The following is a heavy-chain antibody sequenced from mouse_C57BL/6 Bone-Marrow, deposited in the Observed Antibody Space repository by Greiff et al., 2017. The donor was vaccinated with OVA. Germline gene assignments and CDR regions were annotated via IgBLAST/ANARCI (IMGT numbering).Heavy chain of an antibody. CDR1: GYTFTSYW. J-gene: IGHJ3*01. CDR2: IDPNSGGT. V-gene: IGHV1-72*01. Sequence: QFQLQQPGAELVKPGASVKLSCKASGYTFTSYWMHWVKQRPGRGLEWIGRIDPNSGGTKYNEKFKSKATLTVDKPSTTASMQLIILTSEDSAVYYCANYYGSSLAWFAYWGQGTLVTVSA. D-gene: IGHD1-1*01. CDR3: ANYYGSSLAWFAY.